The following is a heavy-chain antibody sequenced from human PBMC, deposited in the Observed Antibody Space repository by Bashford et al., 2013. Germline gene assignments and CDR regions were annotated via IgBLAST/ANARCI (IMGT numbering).Heavy chain of an antibody. CDR2: ISSSSSTI. J-gene: IGHJ4*02. D-gene: IGHD4-17*01. V-gene: IGHV3-48*01. Sequence: VRQAPGKGLEWVSYISSSSSTIYYADSVKGRFTISRDNSKNTLYLQMNSLRAEDTAVYYCASTYKNDYGDYELDYWGQGTLVTVSS. CDR3: ASTYKNDYGDYELDY.